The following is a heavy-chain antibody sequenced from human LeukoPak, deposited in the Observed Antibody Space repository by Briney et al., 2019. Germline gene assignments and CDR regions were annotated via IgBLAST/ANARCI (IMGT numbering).Heavy chain of an antibody. D-gene: IGHD3-22*01. CDR2: INSDGSST. V-gene: IGHV3-74*01. J-gene: IGHJ4*02. Sequence: PGGSLRLSCAASGFTFSSYWVHWVRQAPGKGLVWVSRINSDGSSTSYADSVKGRFTISRDNAKNTLYLQMNSLRAEDAAVYYCARVMDYYDSSGYSHWGQGTLVTVSS. CDR3: ARVMDYYDSSGYSH. CDR1: GFTFSSYW.